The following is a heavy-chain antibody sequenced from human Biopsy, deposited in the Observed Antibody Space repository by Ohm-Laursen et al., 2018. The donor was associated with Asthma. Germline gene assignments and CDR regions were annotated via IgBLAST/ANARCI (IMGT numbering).Heavy chain of an antibody. J-gene: IGHJ4*02. D-gene: IGHD3-3*01. CDR1: VFTFSSYG. CDR3: ASQSSGPDFWSGYYDFDY. V-gene: IGHV3-30*03. CDR2: ISYDGSNK. Sequence: SLRLSCSASVFTFSSYGMHWVRQAPGKGLEWVAVISYDGSNKYYADSVKGRFTISRDNSKNTLYLQMNCLRAEDTAVYYCASQSSGPDFWSGYYDFDYWGQGTLVTVSS.